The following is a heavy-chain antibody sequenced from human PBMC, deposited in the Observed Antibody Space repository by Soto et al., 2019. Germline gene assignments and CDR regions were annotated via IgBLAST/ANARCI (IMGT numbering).Heavy chain of an antibody. CDR1: GFSLSTGGVG. D-gene: IGHD2-21*01. CDR2: IYWDDGK. Sequence: QITLKESGPTLVKPTETLTLTCTFSGFSLSTGGVGVGWIRQPPGKALEWLALIYWDDGKRYSPSLKSRLTVTTETSKTQFVLTMTNVDRVDTATYCCAHKIRVPSAIVFDYWGQGTLVTVSS. CDR3: AHKIRVPSAIVFDY. J-gene: IGHJ4*02. V-gene: IGHV2-5*02.